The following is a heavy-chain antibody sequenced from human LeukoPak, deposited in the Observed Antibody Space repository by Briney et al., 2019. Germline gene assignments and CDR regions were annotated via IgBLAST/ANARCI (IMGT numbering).Heavy chain of an antibody. CDR2: ISAYNGNT. J-gene: IGHJ6*02. CDR1: GYTFTSYG. D-gene: IGHD3-10*01. V-gene: IGHV1-18*01. Sequence: ASVKVSCKASGYTFTSYGISWVRQAPGQGLEWMGWISAYNGNTNYAQKLQGRVTMTTDTSTSTAYMELRSLRSDDTAVYYCARVGWFGDQGPYYYYGMDVWGQGTTVTVSS. CDR3: ARVGWFGDQGPYYYYGMDV.